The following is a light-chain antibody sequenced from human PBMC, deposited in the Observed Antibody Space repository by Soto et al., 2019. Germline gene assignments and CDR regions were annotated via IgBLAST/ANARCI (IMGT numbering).Light chain of an antibody. CDR2: GAA. CDR1: QSVSSSY. Sequence: EIVLTQSPGPLSLSPGERATLSRRASQSVSSSYLAWYQQKPGQAPSLXLYGAASRATGSPDRFSGSGSGADVTLTISRLEPEDFAVYYCQQYGSSPPITFGQGTRLEIK. J-gene: IGKJ5*01. V-gene: IGKV3-20*01. CDR3: QQYGSSPPIT.